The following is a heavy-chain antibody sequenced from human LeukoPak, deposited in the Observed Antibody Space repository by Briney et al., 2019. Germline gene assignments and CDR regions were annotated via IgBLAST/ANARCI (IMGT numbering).Heavy chain of an antibody. CDR2: MSPNSGNT. D-gene: IGHD6-13*01. Sequence: GASVKVSCKASGYTFTSYDMNWVRQATGQGLEWMGWMSPNSGNTRYAQKFQGRVTMTRNTSISTAYMELSSLRSEDTAVYYCALSLAAAGIGALYWGQGTLVTVSS. CDR3: ALSLAAAGIGALY. J-gene: IGHJ4*02. CDR1: GYTFTSYD. V-gene: IGHV1-8*01.